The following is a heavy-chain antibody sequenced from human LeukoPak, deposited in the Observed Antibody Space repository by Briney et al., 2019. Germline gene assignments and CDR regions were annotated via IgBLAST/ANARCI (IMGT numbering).Heavy chain of an antibody. J-gene: IGHJ6*04. CDR2: ISRASESI. CDR3: AELGITMIGGV. D-gene: IGHD3-10*02. V-gene: IGHV3-21*01. Sequence: GGSLRLSCEASGFNFNTYSMAWVRQAPGKGLEWVSIISRASESIFYADSVKGRFTISRDNAKNSLYLQMNSLRAEDTAVYYCAELGITMIGGVWGKGTTVTISS. CDR1: GFNFNTYS.